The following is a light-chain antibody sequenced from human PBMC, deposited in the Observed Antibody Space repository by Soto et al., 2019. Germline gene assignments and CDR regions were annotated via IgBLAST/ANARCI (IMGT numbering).Light chain of an antibody. V-gene: IGKV1-5*02. CDR1: QSISSW. CDR2: DAS. CDR3: QQYNSYSIT. Sequence: IQMTQSASTLSASVGDRVTIICRASQSISSWLAWYQQKPGKAPKLLIYDASSLESGVPSRFSGSGSGTEFTLTISSLQPDDFATYYCQQYNSYSITFGQGTRLEIK. J-gene: IGKJ5*01.